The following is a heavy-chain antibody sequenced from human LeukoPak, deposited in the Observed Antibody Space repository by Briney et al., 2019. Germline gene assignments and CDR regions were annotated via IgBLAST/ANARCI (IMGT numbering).Heavy chain of an antibody. CDR3: AKSPGGYYDSSGRGGY. V-gene: IGHV3-23*01. CDR2: ISGSGGIT. D-gene: IGHD3-22*01. Sequence: GGSLRLSCAASGFTFSSYAMSWVRQAPGKGLEWVSTISGSGGITYYADSVKGRFTISRDNSKNTLYLQMNSLRAEDTAVYYCAKSPGGYYDSSGRGGYWGQGTLVTVSS. J-gene: IGHJ4*02. CDR1: GFTFSSYA.